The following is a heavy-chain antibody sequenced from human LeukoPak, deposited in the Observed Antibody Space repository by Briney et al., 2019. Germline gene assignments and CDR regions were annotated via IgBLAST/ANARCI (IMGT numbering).Heavy chain of an antibody. Sequence: GGSLRLSCAASGFTFDDYAMHWVRQAPGKGLEWVSGISRNSGSIGYADSVKGRFTISRDNAKNSLYLRMNSLRAEDTALYYCANSGSYDFWSGSIDYWGQGTLVTVSS. J-gene: IGHJ4*02. D-gene: IGHD3-3*01. CDR1: GFTFDDYA. CDR2: ISRNSGSI. V-gene: IGHV3-9*01. CDR3: ANSGSYDFWSGSIDY.